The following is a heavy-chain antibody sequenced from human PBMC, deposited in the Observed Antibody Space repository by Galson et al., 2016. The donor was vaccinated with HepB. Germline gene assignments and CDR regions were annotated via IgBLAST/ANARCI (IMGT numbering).Heavy chain of an antibody. CDR2: IQTSTMGYET. CDR3: LANNYGYTGFGY. V-gene: IGHV3-73*01. Sequence: SLRLSCAASGFDFSGSAMHWVRQASGRGLEWLGRIQTSTMGYETAYAASVQGMFTISRYDSRNTAYLQIDSLTIEDTAVYYCLANNYGYTGFGYWGQGTMVTVSS. J-gene: IGHJ4*02. D-gene: IGHD4-17*01. CDR1: GFDFSGSA.